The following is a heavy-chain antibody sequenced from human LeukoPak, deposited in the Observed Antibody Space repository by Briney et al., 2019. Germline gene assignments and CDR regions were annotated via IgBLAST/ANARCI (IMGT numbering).Heavy chain of an antibody. D-gene: IGHD2-15*01. CDR2: IYSGGST. J-gene: IGHJ4*02. V-gene: IGHV3-66*01. CDR3: AREGTPSGGYFDY. Sequence: PGGSLRLSCAASGFTVSSNYMSWVRQAPGKGLEWVSVIYSGGSTYYADSVKDRFSISRDNPKNTLCLQMISLRAEDTAVYYCAREGTPSGGYFDYWGQGTLVTVSS. CDR1: GFTVSSNY.